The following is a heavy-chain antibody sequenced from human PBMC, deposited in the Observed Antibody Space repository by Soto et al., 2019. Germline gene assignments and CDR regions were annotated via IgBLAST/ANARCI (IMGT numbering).Heavy chain of an antibody. V-gene: IGHV3-33*08. CDR3: VRGGKTAGAFDI. Sequence: GGSLRLSCAASGFTFDDYGMHWVRQAPGKGLEWVAVIWDDGNQKYYVDSVKGRFTISRDNSENTMFLQMNSLTAEDTAVYYCVRGGKTAGAFDIWGQGTMVTVSS. J-gene: IGHJ3*02. CDR2: IWDDGNQK. D-gene: IGHD3-16*01. CDR1: GFTFDDYG.